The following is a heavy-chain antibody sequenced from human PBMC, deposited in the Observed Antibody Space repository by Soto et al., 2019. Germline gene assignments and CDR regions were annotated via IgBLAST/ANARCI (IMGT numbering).Heavy chain of an antibody. Sequence: QVQLVQSGAEVKKPGSSVKVSCKASGGTFSSYAISWVRQAPGQGLEWMGGIIPISDTTNYAQKFQGRVTITVDESTRTAYMELSSLRSEDTAVYYCARSQGSSTSLEVYYYYYYGMDVWGQGTTVTVSS. CDR2: IIPISDTT. J-gene: IGHJ6*02. D-gene: IGHD2-2*01. V-gene: IGHV1-69*19. CDR1: GGTFSSYA. CDR3: ARSQGSSTSLEVYYYYYYGMDV.